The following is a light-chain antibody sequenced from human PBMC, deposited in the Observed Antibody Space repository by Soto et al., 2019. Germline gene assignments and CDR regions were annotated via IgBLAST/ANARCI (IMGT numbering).Light chain of an antibody. CDR2: GAS. Sequence: EIVLTQSPGTLSLSPGERATLSCRASQSVSSIYLAWYQQKPGQAPRLLIYGASSRATGTPDRFSGSGSGTDFNLTISRLEPEDFAVYYCQQYGSSPPLTFGPGTKV. CDR3: QQYGSSPPLT. V-gene: IGKV3-20*01. CDR1: QSVSSIY. J-gene: IGKJ3*01.